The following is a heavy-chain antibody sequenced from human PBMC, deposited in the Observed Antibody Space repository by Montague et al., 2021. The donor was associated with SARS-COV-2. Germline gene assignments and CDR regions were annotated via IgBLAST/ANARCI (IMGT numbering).Heavy chain of an antibody. CDR2: VHNTGNS. D-gene: IGHD2-8*02. J-gene: IGHJ5*02. V-gene: IGHV4-39*01. CDR1: GASISLNSHS. CDR3: ARLPTGVPNWFDT. Sequence: SETLSLTCTVSGASISLNSHSWGWLRQPPGRGLECITTVHNTGNSYHNSSLQSRVTISRDTSQRQVSLRLNSMTTADTAVYYCARLPTGVPNWFDTWGQGTLVTVSS.